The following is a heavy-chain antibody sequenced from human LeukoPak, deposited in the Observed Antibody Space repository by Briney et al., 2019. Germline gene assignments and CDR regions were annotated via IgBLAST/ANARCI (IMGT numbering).Heavy chain of an antibody. CDR1: GGSLSGYY. CDR3: ARHIAARPSYMDV. Sequence: SETLSHTCTVTGGSLSGYYWSWIRQPPGKGREWIGYTYTSGSTNDNPSIKSRVTISVDTSKNLFSLKLSSVTAADTAVYYCARHIAARPSYMDVWGKGTTVTVSS. CDR2: TYTSGST. J-gene: IGHJ6*03. D-gene: IGHD6-6*01. V-gene: IGHV4-4*09.